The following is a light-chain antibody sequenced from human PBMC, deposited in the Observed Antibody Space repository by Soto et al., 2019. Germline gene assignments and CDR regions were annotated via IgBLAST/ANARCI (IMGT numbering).Light chain of an antibody. V-gene: IGLV4-69*01. CDR1: SGHTNYA. J-gene: IGLJ2*01. CDR2: INSDGSY. Sequence: QLVLTQSPSASASLGASVKLTCTLSSGHTNYAIAWHQQQSDKGPRYLMKINSDGSYSKGDGIPDRFSGSTSGAERYLTISSLQSEDEADYYCQTWDTAYVIFGGGTKLTVL. CDR3: QTWDTAYVI.